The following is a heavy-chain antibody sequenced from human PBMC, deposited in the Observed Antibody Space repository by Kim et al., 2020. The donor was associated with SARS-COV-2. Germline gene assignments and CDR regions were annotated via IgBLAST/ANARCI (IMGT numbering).Heavy chain of an antibody. CDR3: AKGSSGSTRGGNSRQPYYFDY. Sequence: GGSLRLSCAASGFTFDDYAMHWVRQAPGKGLEWVSGISWNSGSIGYADSVKGRFTISRDNAKNSLYLQMNSLRAEDTALYYCAKGSSGSTRGGNSRQPYYFDYWGQGTLVTVSS. V-gene: IGHV3-9*01. D-gene: IGHD6-19*01. CDR2: ISWNSGSI. CDR1: GFTFDDYA. J-gene: IGHJ4*02.